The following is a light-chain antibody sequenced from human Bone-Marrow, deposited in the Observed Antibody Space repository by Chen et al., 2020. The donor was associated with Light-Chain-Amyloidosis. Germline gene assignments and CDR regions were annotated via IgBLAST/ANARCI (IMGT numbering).Light chain of an antibody. CDR1: SSNIGSNT. V-gene: IGLV1-44*01. J-gene: IGLJ1*01. CDR3: AAWDDSLNGRV. CDR2: SNN. Sequence: QSVLTQPPSASGTPGQRVTISCSGSSSNIGSNTVNWYQQLPGTAPKLLIYSNNQRPSGFPDRFSGSKSGTSASLAISGLQSEDEADYYCAAWDDSLNGRVFGTGTKVTVL.